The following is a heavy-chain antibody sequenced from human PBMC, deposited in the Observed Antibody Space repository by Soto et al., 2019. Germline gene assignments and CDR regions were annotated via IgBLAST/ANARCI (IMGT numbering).Heavy chain of an antibody. Sequence: SETLSLTCAVYGGSFSGYYWSWIRQPPGKGLEWIGEINHSGSTNYNPSLNSRVTISVDTSKNQFSLKLSSVTAADTAVYYCARVTRYSCWYKENRNPCPYYFDYWGQGTLVTVSS. J-gene: IGHJ4*02. CDR1: GGSFSGYY. V-gene: IGHV4-34*01. D-gene: IGHD6-13*01. CDR2: INHSGST. CDR3: ARVTRYSCWYKENRNPCPYYFDY.